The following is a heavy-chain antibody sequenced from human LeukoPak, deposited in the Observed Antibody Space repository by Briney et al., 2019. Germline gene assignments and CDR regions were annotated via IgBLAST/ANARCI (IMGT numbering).Heavy chain of an antibody. CDR3: AKGQLGIQSSKWFDP. J-gene: IGHJ5*02. V-gene: IGHV3-21*01. CDR2: ISSSSSYI. CDR1: GFTFSSYS. Sequence: KAGGSLRLSCAASGFTFSSYSMNWVRQAPGKGLEWVSSISSSSSYIYYADSVKGRFTISRDNSKNTLYLQMDSLRPEDTAVYYCAKGQLGIQSSKWFDPWGQGTLVTVSS. D-gene: IGHD7-27*01.